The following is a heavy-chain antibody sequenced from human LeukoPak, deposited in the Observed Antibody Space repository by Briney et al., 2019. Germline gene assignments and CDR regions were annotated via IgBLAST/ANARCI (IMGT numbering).Heavy chain of an antibody. CDR3: ARRRASYGDYSGGMDV. Sequence: GESLKISCKGSGYSFTSYWIGWVRQMPGKGLEWMRIIYPGDSDTRYSPSFQGQVTISADKSISTAYLQWSSLKASDTAMYYCARRRASYGDYSGGMDVWGQGTTVTVSS. V-gene: IGHV5-51*01. D-gene: IGHD4-17*01. J-gene: IGHJ6*02. CDR2: IYPGDSDT. CDR1: GYSFTSYW.